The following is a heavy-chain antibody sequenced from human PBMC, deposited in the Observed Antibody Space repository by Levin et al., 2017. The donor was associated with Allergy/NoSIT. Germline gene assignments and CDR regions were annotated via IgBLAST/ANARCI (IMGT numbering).Heavy chain of an antibody. CDR3: AKEMHNYYGSGSYYYNWFDP. CDR2: ISGSGGST. V-gene: IGHV3-23*01. CDR1: GFTFSSYA. J-gene: IGHJ5*02. D-gene: IGHD3-10*01. Sequence: PGGSLRLSCAASGFTFSSYAMSWVRQAPGKGLEWVSAISGSGGSTYYADSVKGRFTISRDNSKNTLYLQMNSLRAEDTAVYYCAKEMHNYYGSGSYYYNWFDPWGQGTLVTVSS.